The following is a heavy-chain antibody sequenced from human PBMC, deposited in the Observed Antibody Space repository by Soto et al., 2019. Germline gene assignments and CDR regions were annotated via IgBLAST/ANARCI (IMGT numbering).Heavy chain of an antibody. D-gene: IGHD2-21*02. Sequence: SETLSLSCAVYGGSFSGYYWSWIRQPPGKGLEWIGEINHSGSTNYNPSLKSRVTISVDTSKNQFSLKLSSVTAADTAVYYCARGGGARCRCDGDCDSSGWGQGTLVSVT. CDR2: INHSGST. CDR3: ARGGGARCRCDGDCDSSG. V-gene: IGHV4-34*01. J-gene: IGHJ4*02. CDR1: GGSFSGYY.